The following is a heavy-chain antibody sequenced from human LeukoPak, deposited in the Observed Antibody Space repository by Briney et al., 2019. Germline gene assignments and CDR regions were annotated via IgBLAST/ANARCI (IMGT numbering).Heavy chain of an antibody. Sequence: GGSLRLSCAASGFTFSSYAMSWVRPAPGKGLEWVSAISGRGGSTHYADSVKGRFTISRDNSKNTLYLQMNSLRAEDTAVYYCASRYYDFWSGYSLYGMDVWGQGTTVTVSS. D-gene: IGHD3-3*01. J-gene: IGHJ6*02. CDR2: ISGRGGST. CDR1: GFTFSSYA. CDR3: ASRYYDFWSGYSLYGMDV. V-gene: IGHV3-23*01.